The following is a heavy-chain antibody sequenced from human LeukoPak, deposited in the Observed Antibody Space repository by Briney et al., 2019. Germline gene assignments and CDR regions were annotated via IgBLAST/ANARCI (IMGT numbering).Heavy chain of an antibody. J-gene: IGHJ3*02. Sequence: ESLKDSCMGSGYSFSNYWIGWVRQMPGKGLEWMGIIYPGDSDTRYSPSFQGQVTISADKSISTAYLQWSSLKASDTAMYHCAKGGSSSLRAFDIWGQGTMVTVSS. D-gene: IGHD6-6*01. CDR3: AKGGSSSLRAFDI. V-gene: IGHV5-51*01. CDR2: IYPGDSDT. CDR1: GYSFSNYW.